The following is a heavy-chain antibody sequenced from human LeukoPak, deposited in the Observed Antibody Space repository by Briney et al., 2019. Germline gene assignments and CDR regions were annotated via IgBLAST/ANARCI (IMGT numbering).Heavy chain of an antibody. CDR3: ARDLPGDSSGYTLGY. Sequence: GASVKVSCKASGGTFSSYAISRVRQAPGQGLEWMGGIIPIFGTANYAQKFQGRVTITADESTSTAYMELSSLRSEDTAVYYCARDLPGDSSGYTLGYWGQGTLVTVSS. CDR2: IIPIFGTA. J-gene: IGHJ4*02. V-gene: IGHV1-69*13. D-gene: IGHD3-22*01. CDR1: GGTFSSYA.